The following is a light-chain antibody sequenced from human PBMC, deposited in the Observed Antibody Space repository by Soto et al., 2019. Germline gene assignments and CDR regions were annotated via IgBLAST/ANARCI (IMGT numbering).Light chain of an antibody. CDR1: RAISTN. CDR3: QHLNGYPRT. J-gene: IGKJ1*01. Sequence: DIQLTQSPSFLSASVGDSVTITCRASRAISTNLAWYQQEPRKAPKLLIYAASTLQSGVPSRFSGSGSVTEFTLTVSSLQPEDFATYYCQHLNGYPRTFGQGTEVEIK. CDR2: AAS. V-gene: IGKV1-9*01.